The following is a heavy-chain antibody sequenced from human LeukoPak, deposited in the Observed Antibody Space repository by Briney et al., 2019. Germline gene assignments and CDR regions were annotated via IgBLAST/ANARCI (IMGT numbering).Heavy chain of an antibody. CDR2: ISGSTGYI. CDR1: GFTFSSYS. J-gene: IGHJ6*02. D-gene: IGHD3-10*01. V-gene: IGHV3-21*01. CDR3: ASEGVISMLRGVIYGMDV. Sequence: GGSLRLSCAASGFTFSSYSMTWVRQAPGKGLEWVSSISGSTGYIYYADSVKGRFTISRDNARNSLYLQMNSLRAEDTAVYYCASEGVISMLRGVIYGMDVWGQGTTVTVSS.